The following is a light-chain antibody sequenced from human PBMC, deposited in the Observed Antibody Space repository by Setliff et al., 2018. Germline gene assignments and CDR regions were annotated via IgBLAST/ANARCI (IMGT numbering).Light chain of an antibody. J-gene: IGKJ1*01. Sequence: DIQMTQSPSTLSASVADRVTITCRASQSIRSWLAWYQQKPGKAPSLLIYKASTLETGVPSRFSGSGSGTEFTLTISSLQPDDFATYYCQQYITYPWTFGQGTKVDIK. CDR3: QQYITYPWT. V-gene: IGKV1-5*03. CDR2: KAS. CDR1: QSIRSW.